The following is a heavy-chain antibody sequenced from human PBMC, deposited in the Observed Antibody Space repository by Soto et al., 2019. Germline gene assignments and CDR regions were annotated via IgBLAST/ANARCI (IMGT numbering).Heavy chain of an antibody. CDR2: INHSGST. CDR1: GGSFSGYY. CDR3: AREGGYCSSTSCYEIDWFDP. V-gene: IGHV4-34*01. Sequence: SETLSLTCAVYGGSFSGYYWSWIRQPPGKGLEWIGEINHSGSTNYNPSLKSRVTISVDTSKNQFSLKLSSVTAADTAVYYCAREGGYCSSTSCYEIDWFDPWGQGTLVTVS. J-gene: IGHJ5*02. D-gene: IGHD2-2*03.